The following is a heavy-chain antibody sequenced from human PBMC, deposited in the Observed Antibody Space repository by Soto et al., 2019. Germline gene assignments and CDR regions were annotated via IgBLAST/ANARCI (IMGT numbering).Heavy chain of an antibody. CDR3: SRFGPEYCRSPGDYYYGMDV. V-gene: IGHV4-59*01. CDR2: IYYSGST. J-gene: IGHJ6*02. Sequence: SETLSRTCTVSGGSISSYYWSWIRQPPGKGLEWIGYIYYSGSTNYNPSLKSRVTISVDTSKNQFSLKLSSVTAADPAVYSCSRFGPEYCRSPGDYYYGMDVWGQGTTVSVSS. CDR1: GGSISSYY. D-gene: IGHD6-6*01.